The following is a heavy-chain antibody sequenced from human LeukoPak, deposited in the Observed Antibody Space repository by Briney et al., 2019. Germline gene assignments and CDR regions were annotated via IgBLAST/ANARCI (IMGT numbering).Heavy chain of an antibody. Sequence: SETLSLTCTVSGGSISSYYWSWIRQPAGKGLEWIGYIYYSGSTNYNPSLKSRVTISVDTSKNQFSLKLSSVTAADTAVYYCARAATHSSSPHFDYWGQGTLVTVSS. J-gene: IGHJ4*02. D-gene: IGHD6-6*01. V-gene: IGHV4-59*01. CDR1: GGSISSYY. CDR3: ARAATHSSSPHFDY. CDR2: IYYSGST.